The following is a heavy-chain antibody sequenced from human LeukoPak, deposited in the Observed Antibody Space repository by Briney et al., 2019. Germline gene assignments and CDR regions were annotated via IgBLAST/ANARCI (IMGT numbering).Heavy chain of an antibody. Sequence: GGSLRLSCADSGLTFRSYAMSWVRQAPGKGLEWVSTISNSGNSTYYADSVKGRFTISRDNSKNTLYLQMNSLRAEDTAVYYCAKDPHYYDSSGLATDAFDIWGQGTMVTVSS. J-gene: IGHJ3*02. D-gene: IGHD3-22*01. CDR1: GLTFRSYA. V-gene: IGHV3-23*01. CDR3: AKDPHYYDSSGLATDAFDI. CDR2: ISNSGNST.